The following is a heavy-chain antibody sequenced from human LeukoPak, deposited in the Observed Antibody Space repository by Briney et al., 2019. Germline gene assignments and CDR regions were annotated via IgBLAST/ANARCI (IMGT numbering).Heavy chain of an antibody. J-gene: IGHJ6*03. CDR1: GFTFSRYW. V-gene: IGHV3-7*01. D-gene: IGHD3-3*01. Sequence: PGGSLRLSCAASGFTFSRYWMTWVRQAPGKGLEWVANIKQDGSEKYYADSVKGRFTISRDNAKNSLYLQMNSLRAEDTAVYYCARDISSGGDFWSGYFAPYYYYYYMDVWGKGTTVTVSS. CDR3: ARDISSGGDFWSGYFAPYYYYYYMDV. CDR2: IKQDGSEK.